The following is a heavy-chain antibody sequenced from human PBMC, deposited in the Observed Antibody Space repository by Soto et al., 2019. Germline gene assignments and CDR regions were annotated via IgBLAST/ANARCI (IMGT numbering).Heavy chain of an antibody. CDR1: GFSFSYYA. J-gene: IGHJ1*01. V-gene: IGHV3-30*03. Sequence: QVQLVESGGGVVQPGRSLRLSCAASGFSFSYYAMHWVRQAPGKGLEWGAVIAYDASKKYYADSVKGRFTISRDNSKNTLYLQMSSLRDEDTAVYYCASPYCSGGSCYLTEYFQHWGQGTLVTVSS. CDR2: IAYDASKK. D-gene: IGHD2-15*01. CDR3: ASPYCSGGSCYLTEYFQH.